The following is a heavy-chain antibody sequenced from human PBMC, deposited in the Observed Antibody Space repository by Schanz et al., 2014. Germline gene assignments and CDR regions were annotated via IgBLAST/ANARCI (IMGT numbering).Heavy chain of an antibody. CDR1: GYIFSSYA. D-gene: IGHD3-10*01. Sequence: QVQLVQSGAEVKKPGASVKVSCKASGYIFSSYAIHWVRQAPGQGLEWMGWINTNTGNPTYAQAFTGRFLFSLDPSVNPAYLQISSLEADDTAVYYCARRGIRGVFSSFDYWGLGTLVTVSS. CDR2: INTNTGNP. V-gene: IGHV7-4-1*02. CDR3: ARRGIRGVFSSFDY. J-gene: IGHJ4*02.